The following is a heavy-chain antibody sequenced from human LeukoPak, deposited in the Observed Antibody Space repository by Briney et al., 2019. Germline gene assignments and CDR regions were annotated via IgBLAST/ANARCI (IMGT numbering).Heavy chain of an antibody. Sequence: ASVKVSCKASGYTFTSYYMHWVRQAPGQGLEWMGIINPSGGSTSYAQKFQGRVTMTRDTSTSTVYMELSSLRSENTAVYYCARAHDSSGPHDAFDIWGQGTMVTVSS. J-gene: IGHJ3*02. CDR3: ARAHDSSGPHDAFDI. CDR1: GYTFTSYY. V-gene: IGHV1-46*01. D-gene: IGHD3-22*01. CDR2: INPSGGST.